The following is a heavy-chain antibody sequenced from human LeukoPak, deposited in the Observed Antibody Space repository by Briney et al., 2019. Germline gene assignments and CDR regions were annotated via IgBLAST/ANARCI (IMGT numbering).Heavy chain of an antibody. CDR2: ISSSSSYI. Sequence: GGSLRLSCAASGFTFSSYSMNWVRQAPGKGLEWVSSISSSSSYIYYADSVKGRFTISRDNAKNSLYQQMDSLRAEDTAVYYCAREDGDYAFDIWGQGTMVTVSS. CDR3: AREDGDYAFDI. CDR1: GFTFSSYS. J-gene: IGHJ3*02. D-gene: IGHD4-17*01. V-gene: IGHV3-21*01.